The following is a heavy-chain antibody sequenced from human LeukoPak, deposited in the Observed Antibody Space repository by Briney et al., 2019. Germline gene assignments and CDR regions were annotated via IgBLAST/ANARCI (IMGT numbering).Heavy chain of an antibody. J-gene: IGHJ4*02. CDR3: ARERELLYAFDY. CDR2: IYHSGST. Sequence: SETLSLTCTVSGGSISSSSYYWGWIRQPPGKGLEWIGSIYHSGSTYYNPSLKSRVTISVDTSKNQFSLKLSSVTAADTAVYYCARERELLYAFDYWGQGTLVTVSS. V-gene: IGHV4-39*07. D-gene: IGHD1-26*01. CDR1: GGSISSSSYY.